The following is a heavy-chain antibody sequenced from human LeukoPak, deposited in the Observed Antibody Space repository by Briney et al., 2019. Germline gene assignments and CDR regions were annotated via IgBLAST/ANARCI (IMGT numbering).Heavy chain of an antibody. D-gene: IGHD4-17*01. Sequence: GGSLRLSCTASGLTFSNYATTWVRQAPGKGLEWVSSITGSGRGTYYADSVKGRFSVSRDNSQNAVFLHMNSLRADDTALYYCSKDPNGDYVGAFDMWGPGTMVTVSS. V-gene: IGHV3-23*01. CDR2: ITGSGRGT. CDR3: SKDPNGDYVGAFDM. CDR1: GLTFSNYA. J-gene: IGHJ3*02.